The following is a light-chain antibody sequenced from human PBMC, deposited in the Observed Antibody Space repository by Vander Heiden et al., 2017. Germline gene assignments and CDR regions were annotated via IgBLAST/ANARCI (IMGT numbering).Light chain of an antibody. CDR1: QSVSSN. Sequence: EIVMTQSPATLSVSPGERATLSCRASQSVSSNLAWYQQKPGQAPRLLIYGASTRATGIPASVSGSGSGTEFTLTISSLQSEDFAVYYCQQYNNWWTFGQGTKVEIK. V-gene: IGKV3-15*01. J-gene: IGKJ1*01. CDR2: GAS. CDR3: QQYNNWWT.